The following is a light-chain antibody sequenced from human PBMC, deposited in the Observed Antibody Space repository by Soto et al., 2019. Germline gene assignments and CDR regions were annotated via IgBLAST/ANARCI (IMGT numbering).Light chain of an antibody. CDR2: AAS. CDR3: QKYSSVIT. CDR1: QGISNF. J-gene: IGKJ5*01. V-gene: IGKV1-27*01. Sequence: DIQMTQSPSSLSASVGDRVTITCRASQGISNFLAWYQQKPGKVPKLLISAASTFQSGVPSRFSGSGSGTDFTLTITSLQPEDVATYYCQKYSSVITFGQGTRLEIK.